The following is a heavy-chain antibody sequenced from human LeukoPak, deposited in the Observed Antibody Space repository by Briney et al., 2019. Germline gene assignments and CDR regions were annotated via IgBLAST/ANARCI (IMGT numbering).Heavy chain of an antibody. D-gene: IGHD5-12*01. CDR1: GFTFSSYA. Sequence: GGSLRLSCAASGFTFSSYAMHWVRQAPGKGLEWVAVISYDGSNKYYADSVKGRFTISRDNSKNTLYLQMNSLRAEDTAVYYCAKELAQLIVATRRIGSPIDYWGQGTLVTVSS. CDR2: ISYDGSNK. V-gene: IGHV3-30*04. CDR3: AKELAQLIVATRRIGSPIDY. J-gene: IGHJ4*02.